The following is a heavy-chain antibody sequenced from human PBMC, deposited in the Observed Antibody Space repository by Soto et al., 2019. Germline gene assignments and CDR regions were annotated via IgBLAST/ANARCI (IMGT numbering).Heavy chain of an antibody. Sequence: SVKGSCTASGGTFCSYAISCVRQAPRQELEWMGGIIPSFGTANYAQKFQGRVTNSADESTSTAYMELSSLRSEDTAVYYCAVAFCGGDCYLGYYGMDVWGQGTTVTVSS. CDR1: GGTFCSYA. CDR2: IIPSFGTA. D-gene: IGHD2-21*02. CDR3: AVAFCGGDCYLGYYGMDV. V-gene: IGHV1-69*13. J-gene: IGHJ6*02.